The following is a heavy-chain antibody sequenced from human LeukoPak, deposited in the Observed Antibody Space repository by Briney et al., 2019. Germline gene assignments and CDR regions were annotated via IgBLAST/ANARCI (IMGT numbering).Heavy chain of an antibody. Sequence: GGSLRLSCAASGFTFSSYAMSWVRQAPGKGLEWVSAISGSGNSTYYADSVKGRFIISRDNSANTLYLQMNSLRAEDTAVYYCARFQPIYTNSYAWFDPWGQGTLVTVSS. J-gene: IGHJ5*02. D-gene: IGHD2-8*01. V-gene: IGHV3-23*01. CDR3: ARFQPIYTNSYAWFDP. CDR2: ISGSGNST. CDR1: GFTFSSYA.